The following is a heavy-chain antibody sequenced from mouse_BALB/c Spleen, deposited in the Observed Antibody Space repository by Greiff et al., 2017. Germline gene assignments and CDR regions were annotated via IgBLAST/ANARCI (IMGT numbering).Heavy chain of an antibody. Sequence: LQQPGSELVRPGASVKLSCKASGYTFTSYWMHWVKQRPGQGLEWIGNIYPGSGSTNYDEKFKSKATLTVDTSSSTAYMQLSSLTSEDSAVYYCTRPSMVTTSCAYWGQGTLVTVSA. CDR1: GYTFTSYW. D-gene: IGHD2-10*02. J-gene: IGHJ3*01. V-gene: IGHV1S22*01. CDR3: TRPSMVTTSCAY. CDR2: IYPGSGST.